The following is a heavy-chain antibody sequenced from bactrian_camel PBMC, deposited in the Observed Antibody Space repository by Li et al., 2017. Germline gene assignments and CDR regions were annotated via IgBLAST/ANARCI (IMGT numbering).Heavy chain of an antibody. Sequence: VQLVESGGGLVQPGGSLTLSCAASRYMYDNGCMGWFRQAPGKEREGVAVIDSDGSASYADSVKGRFIISINNAKNTLYLQMNSLKPEDTATYYCAAQFLEASCAVVHAIDNWGQGTQVNVS. V-gene: IGHV3S53*01. J-gene: IGHJ4*01. CDR2: IDSDGSA. D-gene: IGHD2*01. CDR3: AAQFLEASCAVVHAIDN. CDR1: RYMYDNGC.